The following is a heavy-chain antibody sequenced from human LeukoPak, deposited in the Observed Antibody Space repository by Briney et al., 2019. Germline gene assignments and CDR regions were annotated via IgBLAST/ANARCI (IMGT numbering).Heavy chain of an antibody. J-gene: IGHJ4*02. CDR2: IWYDGSQK. V-gene: IGHV3-33*01. Sequence: PGGSLRLSCAASQFTFNIYAMHWVRQAPGKGLEWVAVIWYDGSQKYYADSVKGRFTVSRDNSKSTLYLQVNSLRVEDTAVYYCVRDIHIRDWGQGTLVTVPS. CDR3: VRDIHIRD. CDR1: QFTFNIYA.